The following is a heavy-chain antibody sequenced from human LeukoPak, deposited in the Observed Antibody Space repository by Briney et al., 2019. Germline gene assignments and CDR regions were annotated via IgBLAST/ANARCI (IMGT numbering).Heavy chain of an antibody. CDR2: IRSKAYGGTT. CDR3: TRDRDIVATIIFDY. CDR1: GFTFGDYA. V-gene: IGHV3-49*03. J-gene: IGHJ4*02. Sequence: GGSLRLSCTASGFTFGDYAMSWFRQAPGKGLEWVGFIRSKAYGGTTDYAASVKGRFTISRDDSKSIAYLQVNSLKTEDTAVYYCTRDRDIVATIIFDYWGQGTLVTVSS. D-gene: IGHD5-12*01.